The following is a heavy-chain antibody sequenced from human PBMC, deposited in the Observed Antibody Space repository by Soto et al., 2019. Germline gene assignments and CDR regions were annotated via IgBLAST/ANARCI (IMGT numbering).Heavy chain of an antibody. J-gene: IGHJ4*02. CDR3: ARDKITGLFDY. Sequence: PSVPMSLTCAVAGGSFSGYYLTWIRQPTGTGLEWIGEINHSGSTNYNPSLKSRVTISVDTSKNQFSLKLTSVTAADTAVYYCARDKITGLFDYWGQGTLVTVSS. CDR2: INHSGST. V-gene: IGHV4-34*01. CDR1: GGSFSGYY. D-gene: IGHD2-8*02.